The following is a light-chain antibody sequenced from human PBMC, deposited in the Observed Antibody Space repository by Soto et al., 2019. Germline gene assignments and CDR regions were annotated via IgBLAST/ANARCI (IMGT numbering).Light chain of an antibody. CDR2: EVS. CDR1: SSDVGSYNL. CDR3: CSYAGSYTFEV. Sequence: QSALTQPASVSGSPGQSITISCTGTSSDVGSYNLVSWYQQHPGKAPKLIISEVSKRPSGVSNRFSGSKSGNTASLTISGLQAEDEADYCCCSYAGSYTFEVFGTGTKVTVL. J-gene: IGLJ1*01. V-gene: IGLV2-23*02.